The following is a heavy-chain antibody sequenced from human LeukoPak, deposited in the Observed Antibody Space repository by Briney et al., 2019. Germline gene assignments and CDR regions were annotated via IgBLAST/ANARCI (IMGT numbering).Heavy chain of an antibody. CDR3: AKSQGSSTWYSS. V-gene: IGHV4-34*01. D-gene: IGHD6-13*01. CDR1: GGSFSSYY. Sequence: PSETLSLTCAVYGGSFSSYYWSWIRQPPGKGLEWIGDINYSGSTNYNPSLKSRVTISVDTSKNQFSLKLSSVTAADTAVYYCAKSQGSSTWYSSWGQRTLVTVSS. J-gene: IGHJ5*02. CDR2: INYSGST.